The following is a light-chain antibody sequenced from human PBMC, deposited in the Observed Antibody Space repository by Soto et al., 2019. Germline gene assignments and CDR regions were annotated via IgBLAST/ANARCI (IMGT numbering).Light chain of an antibody. CDR2: GTS. CDR1: QNVGSRY. Sequence: EIVLTQSPGTLSLSPGERATLSCRASQNVGSRYLAWYQQKPGQAPRLLIYGTSNRATGIPDRFSGSGSGTDFGLTISSLEPGDLAVYYCQQYGSSPRTFGQGTKVDIK. J-gene: IGKJ1*01. V-gene: IGKV3-20*01. CDR3: QQYGSSPRT.